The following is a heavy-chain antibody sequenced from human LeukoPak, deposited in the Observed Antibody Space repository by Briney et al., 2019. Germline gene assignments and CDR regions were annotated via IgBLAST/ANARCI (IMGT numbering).Heavy chain of an antibody. Sequence: GGSLRLSCVASGFTFSSYWMSWVRQAPGKGLEWVANIKQDESEKYYVDPVKGRFTISRDNAKNSLYLQMNSLRAEDTALYYCARGYGQWAYWGQGTLVTVSS. CDR1: GFTFSSYW. V-gene: IGHV3-7*01. D-gene: IGHD2-8*01. J-gene: IGHJ4*02. CDR3: ARGYGQWAY. CDR2: IKQDESEK.